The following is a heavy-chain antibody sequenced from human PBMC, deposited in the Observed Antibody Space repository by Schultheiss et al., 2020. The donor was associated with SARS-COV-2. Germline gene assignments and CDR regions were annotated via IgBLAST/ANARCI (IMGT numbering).Heavy chain of an antibody. CDR1: GGSISSYY. Sequence: SETLSLTCTVSGGSISSYYWSWIRQPPGKGLEWIGYIYYSGSTNYNPSLKSRVTISVDTSKNQFSLKLSSVTAADTAVYYCARWVMDSSSLGFDYWGQGTLVTVSS. V-gene: IGHV4-59*12. J-gene: IGHJ4*02. D-gene: IGHD6-6*01. CDR3: ARWVMDSSSLGFDY. CDR2: IYYSGST.